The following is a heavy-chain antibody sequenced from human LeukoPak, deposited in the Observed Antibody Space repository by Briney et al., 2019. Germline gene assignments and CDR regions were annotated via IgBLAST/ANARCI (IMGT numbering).Heavy chain of an antibody. Sequence: TGGSLRLSCAASGFTVSRNYMSWIRQAPGKGLEWVSVFYIDGNTYYADSVKGRFTISRDSSKNTMYLQMNSLRAEDTAVYYCARDLHYAFDIWGQGTMVTASS. CDR3: ARDLHYAFDI. D-gene: IGHD3-10*01. CDR1: GFTVSRNY. V-gene: IGHV3-66*01. CDR2: FYIDGNT. J-gene: IGHJ3*02.